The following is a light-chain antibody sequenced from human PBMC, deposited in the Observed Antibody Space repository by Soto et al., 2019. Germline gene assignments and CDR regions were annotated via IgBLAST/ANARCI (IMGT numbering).Light chain of an antibody. V-gene: IGKV1-13*02. CDR2: DAS. J-gene: IGKJ2*01. Sequence: AIQLTQSPSSLSASVGDRVTITCRASQGISSALAWYQQKPGKAPKLLIYDASSLESGVPSRFSGSRSGTDFTLTISSLQPEDFATYYGQQFNSYPYTFGQGTKLEIK. CDR1: QGISSA. CDR3: QQFNSYPYT.